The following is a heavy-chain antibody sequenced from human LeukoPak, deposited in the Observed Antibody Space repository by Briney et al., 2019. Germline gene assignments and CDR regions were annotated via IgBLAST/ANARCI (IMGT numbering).Heavy chain of an antibody. CDR2: ISAYNGNT. CDR1: GYTFTGYY. J-gene: IGHJ4*02. Sequence: RASVKVSCKASGYTFTGYYIHWVRRAPGQGLEWMGWISAYNGNTNYAQKLQGRVTMTTDTSTTTAYMELRSLRSDDTAVYYCAREMGYCSGGSCYPFDYWGQGTLVTVSS. V-gene: IGHV1-18*04. CDR3: AREMGYCSGGSCYPFDY. D-gene: IGHD2-15*01.